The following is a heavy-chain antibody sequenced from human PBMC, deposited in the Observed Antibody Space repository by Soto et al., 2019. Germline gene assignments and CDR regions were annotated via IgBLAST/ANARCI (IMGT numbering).Heavy chain of an antibody. J-gene: IGHJ6*03. CDR1: GFTFSSFA. CDR2: ISGSGDDT. CDR3: AKTMVHPPCTYHHYHLAG. D-gene: IGHD2-8*01. Sequence: GGSLRLSCAASGFTFSSFALRWVRQAPGKGLEWVSAISGSGDDTYYADYVKGRFTISRDNSKNTMYLQMNSLRAEDTAVYYCAKTMVHPPCTYHHYHLAGRAKGTSVPVSS. V-gene: IGHV3-23*01.